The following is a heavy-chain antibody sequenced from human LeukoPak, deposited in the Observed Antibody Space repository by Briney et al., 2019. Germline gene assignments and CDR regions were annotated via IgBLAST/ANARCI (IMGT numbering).Heavy chain of an antibody. CDR2: LGTDGTYT. CDR1: GFNLRDYW. CDR3: VRDPSNSGNWFDL. J-gene: IGHJ5*02. D-gene: IGHD4-11*01. V-gene: IGHV3-74*01. Sequence: GGSLRLSCAVSGFNLRDYWMHWVRQAPGKGLVWVSRLGTDGTYTNYADSVKGRFTISRDNAKNTLYLQMDSLRAEDMAFYYCVRDPSNSGNWFDLWGQGTLVTVSS.